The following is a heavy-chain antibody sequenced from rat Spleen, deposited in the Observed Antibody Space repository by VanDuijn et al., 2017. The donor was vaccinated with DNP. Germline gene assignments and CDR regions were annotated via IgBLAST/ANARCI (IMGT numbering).Heavy chain of an antibody. Sequence: EVQLVESGGDLVQPGRSLKLSCVASGFTFNNYWMTWIRQVPGKGLEWVASITSSGGSTYYPDSVKGRFTISRDNAKNTLYLQMNSLRSEDTATYYCARRGFYSEPLDYWGQGVMVTVSS. CDR1: GFTFNNYW. J-gene: IGHJ2*01. CDR2: ITSSGGST. D-gene: IGHD1-1*01. CDR3: ARRGFYSEPLDY. V-gene: IGHV5-31*01.